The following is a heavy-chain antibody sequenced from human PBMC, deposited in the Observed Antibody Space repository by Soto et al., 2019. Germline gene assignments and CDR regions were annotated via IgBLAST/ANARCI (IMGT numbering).Heavy chain of an antibody. V-gene: IGHV1-69*06. CDR2: FVPLFGTT. J-gene: IGHJ4*02. Sequence: QLVQSGSEVKKPGSSVKVSCQASGGTFSGYVVTWVRQAPGQGLEWMGEFVPLFGTTNYAQRFSGRITINAEKSTSTAYMELITLRSDDTAVYYCATHGLGVSSPPYFDNWGQGTLVTVSS. D-gene: IGHD3-16*01. CDR3: ATHGLGVSSPPYFDN. CDR1: GGTFSGYV.